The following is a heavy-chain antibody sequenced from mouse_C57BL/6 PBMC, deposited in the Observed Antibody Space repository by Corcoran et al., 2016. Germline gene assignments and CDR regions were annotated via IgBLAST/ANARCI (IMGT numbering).Heavy chain of an antibody. Sequence: EVQLQQSGPELVKPGASVKISCKASGYTFTDYYMNWVKQSHGKSLEWIGDINPNNGGTSYNQKFKGKATLTVDKSSSTAYMELRSLTSEDSAVYYCATLTLFAYWGQGTLVTVSA. CDR3: ATLTLFAY. D-gene: IGHD4-1*01. CDR2: INPNNGGT. V-gene: IGHV1-26*01. CDR1: GYTFTDYY. J-gene: IGHJ3*01.